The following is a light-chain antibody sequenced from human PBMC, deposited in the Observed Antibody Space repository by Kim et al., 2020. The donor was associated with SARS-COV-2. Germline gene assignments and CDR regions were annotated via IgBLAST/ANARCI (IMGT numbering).Light chain of an antibody. CDR3: QQYGSSPFT. CDR1: QSVISNY. J-gene: IGKJ3*01. CDR2: DAS. Sequence: SPGERATLSCGASQSVISNYLAWYQQKPGLAPRLLIYDASSRATGIPDRFSGSGSGTDFTLTISRLEPEDVAVYYCQQYGSSPFTFGPGTKVDIK. V-gene: IGKV3D-20*01.